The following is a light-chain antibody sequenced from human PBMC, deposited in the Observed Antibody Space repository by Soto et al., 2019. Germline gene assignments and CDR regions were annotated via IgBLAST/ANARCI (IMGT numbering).Light chain of an antibody. Sequence: DIQMPQSPSTLSASVGDRVTITCRASQSISSWLAWSQQKPGKAPELLIYNDSSVESVVPSRFTGSGSGTEFTCPISSLQADAVETYSCQQYGSYSTTLGQGTKVE. CDR1: QSISSW. CDR3: QQYGSYSTT. J-gene: IGKJ1*01. CDR2: NDS. V-gene: IGKV1-5*01.